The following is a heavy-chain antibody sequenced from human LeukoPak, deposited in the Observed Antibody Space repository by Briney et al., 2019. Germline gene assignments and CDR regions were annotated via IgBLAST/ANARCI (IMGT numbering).Heavy chain of an antibody. CDR1: GGSISSYF. Sequence: TXSGGSISSYFWSWVRQPPGKGLQWIGYMYHSGSTYYNPSLTSRGTISIDTSKNQFSLKLTSVTAADTAVYYCARYTNREFDFWGQGTLVTVSS. CDR2: MYHSGST. CDR3: ARYTNREFDF. J-gene: IGHJ4*02. D-gene: IGHD2-2*02. V-gene: IGHV4-59*01.